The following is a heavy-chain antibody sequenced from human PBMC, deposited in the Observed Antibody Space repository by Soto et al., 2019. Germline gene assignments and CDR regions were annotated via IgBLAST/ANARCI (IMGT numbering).Heavy chain of an antibody. CDR3: ARDTVTAAGDPYYYYYGMDV. CDR2: IIPIFGTA. V-gene: IGHV1-69*13. D-gene: IGHD6-13*01. CDR1: GGTFSSYA. Sequence: SVKVSCKASGGTFSSYAISWVRQAPGQGLEWMGGIIPIFGTANYAQKFQGRVTITADESTSTAYMELSSLRSEDTAVYYCARDTVTAAGDPYYYYYGMDVWGQGTTVTVSS. J-gene: IGHJ6*02.